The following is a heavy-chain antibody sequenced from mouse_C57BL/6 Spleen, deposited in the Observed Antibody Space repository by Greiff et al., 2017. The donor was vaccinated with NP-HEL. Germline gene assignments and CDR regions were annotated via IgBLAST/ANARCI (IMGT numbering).Heavy chain of an antibody. CDR3: AREVITTGDY. CDR2: IYPGDGDT. V-gene: IGHV1-82*01. Sequence: VKLQESGPELVKPGASVKISCKASGYAFSSSWMNWVKQRPGKGLEWIGRIYPGDGDTNYNGKFKGKATLTADKSSSTAYMQLSSLTSEDSAVYFCAREVITTGDYWGQGTTLTVSS. CDR1: GYAFSSSW. D-gene: IGHD1-2*01. J-gene: IGHJ2*01.